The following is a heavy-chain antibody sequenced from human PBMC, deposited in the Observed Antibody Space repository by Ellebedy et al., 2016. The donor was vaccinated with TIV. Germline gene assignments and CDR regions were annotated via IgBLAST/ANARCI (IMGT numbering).Heavy chain of an antibody. J-gene: IGHJ4*02. D-gene: IGHD3-3*01. CDR2: IKQDGSEK. V-gene: IGHV3-7*01. Sequence: GESLKISXAASGFTFSSYWMSWVRQAPGKGLEWVANIKQDGSEKYYVDSVKGRFTISRDNAKNSLYLQMNSLRAEDTAVYYCATYYDFWSGYQHFDYWGQGTLVTVSS. CDR3: ATYYDFWSGYQHFDY. CDR1: GFTFSSYW.